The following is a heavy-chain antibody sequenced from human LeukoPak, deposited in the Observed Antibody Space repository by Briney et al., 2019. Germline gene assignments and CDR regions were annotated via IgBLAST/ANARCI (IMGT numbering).Heavy chain of an antibody. V-gene: IGHV4-34*01. CDR3: ARGRVGMVRGVIIEGYYYMDV. Sequence: PSETLPLTCAVYGGSFSGYYWSWIRQPPGKGLEWIGEINHSGSTNYNPSLKSRVTISVDTSKNQFSLKLSSVTAADTAVYYCARGRVGMVRGVIIEGYYYMDVWGKGTTVTVSS. D-gene: IGHD3-10*01. CDR2: INHSGST. CDR1: GGSFSGYY. J-gene: IGHJ6*03.